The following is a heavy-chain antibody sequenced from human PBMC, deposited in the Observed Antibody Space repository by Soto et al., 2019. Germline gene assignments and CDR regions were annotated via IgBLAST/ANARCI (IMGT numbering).Heavy chain of an antibody. J-gene: IGHJ6*02. CDR2: ISYDGSNK. D-gene: IGHD6-19*01. V-gene: IGHV3-30*18. Sequence: QVQLVESGGGVVQPGRSLRLSCAASGFTFSSYGMHWVRQAPGKGLEWVAVISYDGSNKYYADSVKGRFTISRDNSKNTLYLQMISLRAEDTAVYYCAKARSSGLSGMDVWGQGTTVTVSS. CDR1: GFTFSSYG. CDR3: AKARSSGLSGMDV.